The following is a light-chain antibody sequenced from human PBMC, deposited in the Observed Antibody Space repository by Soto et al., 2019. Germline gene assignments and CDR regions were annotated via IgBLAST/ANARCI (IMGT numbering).Light chain of an antibody. CDR2: GAS. CDR1: QSVSSN. V-gene: IGKV3-15*01. CDR3: QQYNNWPPEGT. Sequence: EIVMTQSPATLSVSPGERATLSCRASQSVSSNLAWYQQKPGQAPRLLIYGASTRATGIPARFSGSGSGTEFTLTISSLQCEDFAVYYCQQYNNWPPEGTFGQGTKVDIK. J-gene: IGKJ1*01.